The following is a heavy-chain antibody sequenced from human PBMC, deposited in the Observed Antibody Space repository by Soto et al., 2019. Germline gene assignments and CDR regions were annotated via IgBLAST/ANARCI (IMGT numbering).Heavy chain of an antibody. CDR2: INHSGST. D-gene: IGHD1-1*01. CDR3: VRDGTKTLRDWFDP. CDR1: GGSFSGYY. Sequence: ASETLSLTCAVYGGSFSGYYWSWIRQPPGKGLEWIGEINHSGSTNYNPSLKSRVTISVDTSKNQFSLKLRSVTAADTAVYYCVRDGTKTLRDWFDPWGQGISVTVSS. J-gene: IGHJ5*02. V-gene: IGHV4-34*01.